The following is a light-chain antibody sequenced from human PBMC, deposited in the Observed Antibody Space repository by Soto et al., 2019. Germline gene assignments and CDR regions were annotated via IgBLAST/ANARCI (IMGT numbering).Light chain of an antibody. CDR2: AAS. Sequence: AIQMTQSPSSLSASVGDRVTITCRASQDIRNDLGWDQQRPGKAPKLLISAASNLQSGVPSRFSGSGSGTDFTLTISSLQPEDFATYFCLQHSNFPFTFGQGTKLRVK. CDR3: LQHSNFPFT. CDR1: QDIRND. V-gene: IGKV1-6*01. J-gene: IGKJ2*01.